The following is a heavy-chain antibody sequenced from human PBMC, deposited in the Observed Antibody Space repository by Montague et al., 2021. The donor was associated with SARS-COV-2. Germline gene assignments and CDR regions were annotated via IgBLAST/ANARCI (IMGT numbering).Heavy chain of an antibody. CDR1: GDSIRSSGYY. J-gene: IGHJ5*02. Sequence: SETLSLTCSVSGDSIRSSGYYWGWIRQPPGKGLEWIGTVYYSGSTNYNPSLKSRVTMPVDTSKNQFSLELRSVTAADTAVYYCARLGFVELWLNLGWFDPGGQGTLGTVSS. V-gene: IGHV4-39*01. D-gene: IGHD3-16*02. CDR3: ARLGFVELWLNLGWFDP. CDR2: VYYSGST.